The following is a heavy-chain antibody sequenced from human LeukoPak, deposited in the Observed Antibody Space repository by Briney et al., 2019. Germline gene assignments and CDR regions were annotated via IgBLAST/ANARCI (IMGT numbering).Heavy chain of an antibody. J-gene: IGHJ5*02. CDR2: IKSKTDGETT. CDR1: GFTYSNVW. CDR3: STEIALSTFDP. Sequence: GGSLRLSCAASGFTYSNVWMSWVRQAPGKGLEWLGRIKSKTDGETTDCAAPVKGIFTVSRDDSNNTLYVQMNSLKTEDAAVCYCSTEIALSTFDPWGQGTLVTVSS. D-gene: IGHD2-21*01. V-gene: IGHV3-15*01.